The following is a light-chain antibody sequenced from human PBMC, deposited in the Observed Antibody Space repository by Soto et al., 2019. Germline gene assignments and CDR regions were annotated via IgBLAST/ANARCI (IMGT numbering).Light chain of an antibody. Sequence: EIVMTQSPATLSVSPGERATLSCRASQSISTNLAWYQQKPGQTPRLLIYGASTRATGIPARFRGSGSGTKFTLTISSLQSEDFAVYYCQHYNNWPPWTFGQGTKVEIK. CDR2: GAS. CDR3: QHYNNWPPWT. CDR1: QSISTN. J-gene: IGKJ1*01. V-gene: IGKV3-15*01.